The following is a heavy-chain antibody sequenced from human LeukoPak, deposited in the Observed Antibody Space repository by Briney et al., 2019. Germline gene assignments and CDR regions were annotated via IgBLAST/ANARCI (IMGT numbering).Heavy chain of an antibody. Sequence: GGSLRLSCAASGFTFSSYAMSWVRQAPGKGLEWVSGISGSGGSTSYADSVKGRFTISRDNSKSTLSLQMNSLRAEDTAVYYCAKALLRNSWTLDYWGQGTLVTVSS. D-gene: IGHD6-13*01. J-gene: IGHJ4*02. V-gene: IGHV3-23*01. CDR3: AKALLRNSWTLDY. CDR1: GFTFSSYA. CDR2: ISGSGGST.